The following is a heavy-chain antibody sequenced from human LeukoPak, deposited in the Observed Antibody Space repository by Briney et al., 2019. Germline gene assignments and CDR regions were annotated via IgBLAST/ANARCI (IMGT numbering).Heavy chain of an antibody. CDR1: GGSVSSGSYY. CDR3: ARVGGRLVDY. Sequence: SETLSLTCTVSGGSVSSGSYYGSWIRQPPGKGLEWIGYIYYSGSTNYNPSLKSRVTISVDTSKNQFSLELSSVTAADTAVYYCARVGGRLVDYWGQGTLVTVSS. V-gene: IGHV4-61*01. J-gene: IGHJ4*02. D-gene: IGHD3-9*01. CDR2: IYYSGST.